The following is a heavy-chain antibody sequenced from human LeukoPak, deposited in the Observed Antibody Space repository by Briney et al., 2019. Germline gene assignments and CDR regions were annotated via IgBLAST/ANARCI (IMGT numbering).Heavy chain of an antibody. CDR2: MNPNSGNT. Sequence: EASVKVSCKASGYTFTSYDINWVRQATGQGLEWMGWMNPNSGNTGYAQKFQGRVTMTRNTSISTAYMELSSLGSEDTAEYYCARGAPGSYCSGGSCPYFDYWGQGTLVAVSS. J-gene: IGHJ4*02. CDR3: ARGAPGSYCSGGSCPYFDY. V-gene: IGHV1-8*01. CDR1: GYTFTSYD. D-gene: IGHD2-15*01.